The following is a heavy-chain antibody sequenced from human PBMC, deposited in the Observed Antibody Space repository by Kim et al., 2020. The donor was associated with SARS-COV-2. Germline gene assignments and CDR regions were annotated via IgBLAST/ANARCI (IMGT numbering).Heavy chain of an antibody. CDR3: ARFTVGATYYYYYGMDV. V-gene: IGHV3-48*03. CDR1: GFTFSSYE. CDR2: ISSSGSTI. D-gene: IGHD1-26*01. Sequence: GGSLRLSCAASGFTFSSYEMNWVRQAPGKGLEWVSYISSSGSTIYYADSVKGRFTISRDNAKNSLYLQMNSLRAEDTAVYYCARFTVGATYYYYYGMDVWGQGTTVTVSS. J-gene: IGHJ6*02.